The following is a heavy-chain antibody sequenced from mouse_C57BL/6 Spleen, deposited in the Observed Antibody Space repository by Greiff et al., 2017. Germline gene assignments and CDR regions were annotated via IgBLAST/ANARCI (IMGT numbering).Heavy chain of an antibody. V-gene: IGHV1-80*01. CDR2: IYPGDGDT. CDR3: ARYSDGYYWYFDV. D-gene: IGHD2-3*01. Sequence: VKLVESGAELVKPGASVRISCKASGYAFSSYWMNWVKQRPGKGLEWIGQIYPGDGDTNYNGKFKGKATLTADKSSSTAYMQLSSLTSEDSAVYFCARYSDGYYWYFDVWGTGTTVTVSS. CDR1: GYAFSSYW. J-gene: IGHJ1*03.